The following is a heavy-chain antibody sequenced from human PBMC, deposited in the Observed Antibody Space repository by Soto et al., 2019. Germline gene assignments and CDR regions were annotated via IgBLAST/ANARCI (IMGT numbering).Heavy chain of an antibody. J-gene: IGHJ4*02. V-gene: IGHV4-31*01. CDR1: SGSISNVGYY. Sequence: SETLSLTSTVSSGSISNVGYYWSWIRQHPGKCLEWMGYIYYIGIXXYNPSPKXXVTISVDTSNXQFSLXLTSVTSADTASYDWARAPLYPVYCGEGTLVTVS. CDR3: ARAPLYPVY. CDR2: IYYIGIX.